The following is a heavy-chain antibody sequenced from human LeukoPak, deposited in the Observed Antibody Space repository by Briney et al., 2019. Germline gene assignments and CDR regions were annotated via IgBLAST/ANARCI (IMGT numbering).Heavy chain of an antibody. CDR1: GFTFSSYW. V-gene: IGHV3-30-3*01. J-gene: IGHJ4*02. Sequence: GGSLRLSCAASGFTFSSYWMHWVRQAPGKGLEWVAVISYDGSNKYYADSVKGQFTISRDNSKNTLYLQMNSLRAEDTAVYYCARGYYDFGYWGQGTLVTVSS. D-gene: IGHD3-16*01. CDR2: ISYDGSNK. CDR3: ARGYYDFGY.